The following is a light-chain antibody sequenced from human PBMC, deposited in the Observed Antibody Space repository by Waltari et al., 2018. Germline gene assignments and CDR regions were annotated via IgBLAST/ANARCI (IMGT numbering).Light chain of an antibody. J-gene: IGLJ1*01. CDR3: CSYAGGSYV. Sequence: QSALPQPRSVSGSPGQSVTISCTGTSSDLGGYDYVSWYQQTPGKAPKRFIYDVTKRPSGVPDRFSGSRSGTTASLTISGLQPEDEADYYCCSYAGGSYVFGTGTKVTVL. V-gene: IGLV2-11*01. CDR1: SSDLGGYDY. CDR2: DVT.